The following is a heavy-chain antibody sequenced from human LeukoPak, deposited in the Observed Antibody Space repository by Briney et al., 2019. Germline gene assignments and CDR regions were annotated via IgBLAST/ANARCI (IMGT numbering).Heavy chain of an antibody. CDR1: GFTFDDYA. CDR2: ISWNSGSI. J-gene: IGHJ3*01. CDR3: ARDFGPRLYAFDV. Sequence: PGGSLRLSCAASGFTFDDYAMHWVRQAPGKGLEWVSGISWNSGSIGYADSVKGRFTISRDNAKNSLYLQMNSLRAEDTAVYFCARDFGPRLYAFDVWGQGTMITVSS. V-gene: IGHV3-9*01. D-gene: IGHD3-16*01.